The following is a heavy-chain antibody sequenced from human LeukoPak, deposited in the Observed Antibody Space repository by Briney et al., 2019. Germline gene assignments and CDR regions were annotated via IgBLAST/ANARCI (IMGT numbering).Heavy chain of an antibody. Sequence: SETLSLTCAVYGGSFSGYYWSWIRQPPGKGLEWMGEINHSGSTNYNPSLKSRVTTSVDTSKNQFSLKLSSVTAADTAVYYCARMNFNRMVRGSGRVDWGQGTLVTVSS. V-gene: IGHV4-34*01. J-gene: IGHJ4*02. CDR2: INHSGST. D-gene: IGHD3-10*01. CDR3: ARMNFNRMVRGSGRVD. CDR1: GGSFSGYY.